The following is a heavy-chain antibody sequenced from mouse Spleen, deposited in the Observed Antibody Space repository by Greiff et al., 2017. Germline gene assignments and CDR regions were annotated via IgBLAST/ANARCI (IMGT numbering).Heavy chain of an antibody. D-gene: IGHD1-1*01. J-gene: IGHJ4*01. CDR2: INPNNGGT. CDR1: GYTFTDYY. Sequence: VQLQQSGPELVKPGASVKISCKASGYTFTDYYMHWVKQSPGKSLEWIGDINPNNGGTSYNQKFKGKATLTVDKSSSTAYMELRSLTSEDSAVYYCASSSYAMDYWGQGTSVTVSS. CDR3: ASSSYAMDY. V-gene: IGHV1-26*01.